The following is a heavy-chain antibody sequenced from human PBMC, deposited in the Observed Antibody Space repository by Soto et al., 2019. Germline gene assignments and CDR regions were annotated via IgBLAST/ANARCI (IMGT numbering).Heavy chain of an antibody. V-gene: IGHV1-2*02. CDR1: GYTFTGYY. Sequence: ASVKVSCKASGYTFTGYYMHWVRQAPGQGLEWMGWINPNSGGTNYAQKFQGRVTMTRDTSISTAYMELSRLRSDDTAVYYCARAYTAMVTFGDYWGQGPLVTVAS. CDR2: INPNSGGT. J-gene: IGHJ4*02. D-gene: IGHD5-18*01. CDR3: ARAYTAMVTFGDY.